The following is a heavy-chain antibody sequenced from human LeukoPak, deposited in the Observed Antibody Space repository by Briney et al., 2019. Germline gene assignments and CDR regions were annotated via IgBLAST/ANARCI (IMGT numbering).Heavy chain of an antibody. V-gene: IGHV3-9*01. CDR2: ISWNSGSI. Sequence: GGSLRLSCAASGFTFSNYWMHWVRQAPGKGLEWVSGISWNSGSIGYADSVKGRFTISRDNAKNSLYLHMNSLRAEDTALYYCAKAFSSSWRARIDYWGQGTLVTVSS. CDR3: AKAFSSSWRARIDY. CDR1: GFTFSNYW. D-gene: IGHD6-13*01. J-gene: IGHJ4*02.